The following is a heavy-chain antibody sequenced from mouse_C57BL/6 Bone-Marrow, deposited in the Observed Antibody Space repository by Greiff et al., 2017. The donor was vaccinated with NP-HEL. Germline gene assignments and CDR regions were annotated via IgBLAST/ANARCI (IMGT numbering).Heavy chain of an antibody. V-gene: IGHV1-64*01. CDR2: IHPNSGST. Sequence: VQLQQPGAELVKPGASVKLSCKASGYTFTSYWMHWVKQRPGQGLEWIGMIHPNSGSTNYNEKFKSKATLTVDKSSSTAYMQLSSLTSEDSAVEYCATDDSSLCYLNFWGTGTTVTVTS. CDR3: ATDDSSLCYLNF. D-gene: IGHD1-1*01. J-gene: IGHJ1*03. CDR1: GYTFTSYW.